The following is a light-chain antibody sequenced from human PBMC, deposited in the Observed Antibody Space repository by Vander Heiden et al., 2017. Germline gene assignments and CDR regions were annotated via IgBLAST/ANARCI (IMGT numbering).Light chain of an antibody. J-gene: IGLJ2*01. CDR3: SSSTNSSTLDVL. Sequence: QSALTQPAPVSGSPGQSITISCTRTSRDVARYNFFSWSQHHPGKAPNLQIFYVSDRPSAVSHRFSCSTSCTTASPITSALQAEDDADDYCSSSTNSSTLDVLFGGGTKLTVL. CDR2: YVS. V-gene: IGLV2-14*03. CDR1: SRDVARYNF.